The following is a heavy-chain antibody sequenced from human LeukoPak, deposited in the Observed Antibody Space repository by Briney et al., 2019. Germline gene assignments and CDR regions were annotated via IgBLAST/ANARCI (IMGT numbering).Heavy chain of an antibody. J-gene: IGHJ5*02. CDR3: ARGRGYSSGWYGDWFDP. Sequence: ASVKVSCKASGYSFTSYDINWVRQATGQGLEWVGWMNPNSGNTGYAQKFQGRVTMTRNTSISTAYMELSSLRSEDTAVYYCARGRGYSSGWYGDWFDPWGQGTLVTVSS. V-gene: IGHV1-8*01. CDR2: MNPNSGNT. CDR1: GYSFTSYD. D-gene: IGHD6-19*01.